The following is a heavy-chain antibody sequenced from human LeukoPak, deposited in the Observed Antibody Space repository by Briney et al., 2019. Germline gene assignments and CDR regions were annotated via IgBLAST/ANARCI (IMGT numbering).Heavy chain of an antibody. Sequence: GGSLRLSCVASGFTFRSYGMSWVRQAPGKGLEWVSSLSSGDSTYYADSVKGRFTISRDNAENSLYLQMNSLRAEDTAVYYCAREHYFYYMDAWGKGTTVTVSS. V-gene: IGHV3-23*01. CDR3: AREHYFYYMDA. CDR2: LSSGDST. J-gene: IGHJ6*03. CDR1: GFTFRSYG.